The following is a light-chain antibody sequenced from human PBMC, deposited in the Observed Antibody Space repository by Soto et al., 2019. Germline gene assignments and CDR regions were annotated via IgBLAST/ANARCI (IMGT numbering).Light chain of an antibody. Sequence: DIQMTQSPSTLSASVGDRVTISCRASQSIQTWLAWYQQRPGKAPNLLIFDASDLASGVSSRFSGSGSGAEFTLTISSLQADDFAVYYCQQYNIWPPVTFGPGTKVDVK. J-gene: IGKJ3*01. V-gene: IGKV1-5*01. CDR2: DAS. CDR1: QSIQTW. CDR3: QQYNIWPPVT.